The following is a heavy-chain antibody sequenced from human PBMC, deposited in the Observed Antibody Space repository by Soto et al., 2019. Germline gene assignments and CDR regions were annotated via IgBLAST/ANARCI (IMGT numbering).Heavy chain of an antibody. V-gene: IGHV3-23*01. D-gene: IGHD6-19*01. J-gene: IGHJ3*02. CDR3: AKARDSSGWYNDAFDI. CDR2: ISGSGGST. Sequence: GGSLRLSCAASGFTFSSDAMSWVRQAPGKGLEWVSAISGSGGSTYYADSVKGRFTISRDNSKNTLYLQMNSLRAEDTAVYYCAKARDSSGWYNDAFDIWGQGTMVTVSS. CDR1: GFTFSSDA.